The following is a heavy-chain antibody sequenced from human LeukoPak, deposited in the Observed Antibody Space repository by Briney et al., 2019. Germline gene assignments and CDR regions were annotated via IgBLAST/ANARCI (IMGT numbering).Heavy chain of an antibody. V-gene: IGHV3-74*01. CDR3: ARSRYTGSHFDY. CDR1: GFTFSSYW. D-gene: IGHD1-26*01. Sequence: GGSLRLSCAASGFTFSSYWVQWVRQAPGKGLVWISRINSDGSSLSYADSVKGRFTISGDNAKNTVYLQMNSLRAEDTAVYYCARSRYTGSHFDYWGQGTLVTVSS. J-gene: IGHJ4*02. CDR2: INSDGSSL.